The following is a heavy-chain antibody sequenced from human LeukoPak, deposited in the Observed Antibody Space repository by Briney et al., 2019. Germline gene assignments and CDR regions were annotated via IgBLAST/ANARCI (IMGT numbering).Heavy chain of an antibody. CDR2: IYYTGNT. CDR1: GGSINTRTKY. D-gene: IGHD5-12*01. V-gene: IGHV4-39*07. CDR3: ARGVVVLNTKLGGCEY. Sequence: SETLSLTCAVSGGSINTRTKYWGWIRQPPGKTLEWIVTIYYTGNTYYNPSLKSRLTISIDTSTHQFSLRLTSVTAADTALYFCARGVVVLNTKLGGCEYWGPRTLVTVSS. J-gene: IGHJ4*02.